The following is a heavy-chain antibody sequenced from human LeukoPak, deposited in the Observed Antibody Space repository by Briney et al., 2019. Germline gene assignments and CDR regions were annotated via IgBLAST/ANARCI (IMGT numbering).Heavy chain of an antibody. V-gene: IGHV4-59*01. CDR1: GGSISTYY. D-gene: IGHD3-22*01. CDR3: VYDSSGYYETPFDY. J-gene: IGHJ4*02. Sequence: PSETLSLTCTVSGGSISTYYWTWIRQPPGKGLEWIGYIYYSGSTHYNPSLKSRVTISVDTSKNQFSLKLTSVTAADTAVYYCVYDSSGYYETPFDYWGQGTLVTVSS. CDR2: IYYSGST.